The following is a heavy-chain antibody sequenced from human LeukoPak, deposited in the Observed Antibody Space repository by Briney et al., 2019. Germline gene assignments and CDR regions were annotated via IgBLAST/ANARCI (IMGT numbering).Heavy chain of an antibody. Sequence: SETLSLTCTVSGYSISSGYYWGWIRQPPGKGLEWIGSIYHSGSTYYNPSLKSRVTISVDTSKNQFSLKLSSVTAADTAVYYCARAYYSTSWYGVWGQGTLVTVSS. CDR3: ARAYYSTSWYGV. CDR1: GYSISSGYY. V-gene: IGHV4-38-2*02. D-gene: IGHD2-2*01. J-gene: IGHJ3*01. CDR2: IYHSGST.